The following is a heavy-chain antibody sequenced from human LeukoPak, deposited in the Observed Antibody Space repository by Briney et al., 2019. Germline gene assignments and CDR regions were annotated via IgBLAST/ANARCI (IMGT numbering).Heavy chain of an antibody. CDR1: GFTFSTFA. D-gene: IGHD3-10*01. CDR2: IFPSGGEI. Sequence: GGSLRLSCAASGFTFSTFAMIWVRQPPGKGLEWVSSIFPSGGEIYYADSVRGRFTISRDNSKSTLSLQMNSLRAEDTAIYYCAKAGPVVRGFIGYYWGREPWSPSPQ. V-gene: IGHV3-23*01. J-gene: IGHJ4*02. CDR3: AKAGPVVRGFIGYY.